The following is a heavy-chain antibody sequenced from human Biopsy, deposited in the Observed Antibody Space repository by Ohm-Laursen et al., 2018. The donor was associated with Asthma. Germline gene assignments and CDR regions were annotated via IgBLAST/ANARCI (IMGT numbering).Heavy chain of an antibody. D-gene: IGHD6-19*01. Sequence: PSVKLSRQAPGGTFSNFSISWVRQPPGHGLGWLLGLMTVFGTKNYAQKVQGRATITADESTSTAYMEVTSLRSEDTAIYYCARCQVGYSSGWSLLLKKIYYSGMDVWGQGTAVTVSS. CDR3: ARCQVGYSSGWSLLLKKIYYSGMDV. CDR2: LMTVFGTK. V-gene: IGHV1-69*13. CDR1: GGTFSNFS. J-gene: IGHJ6*02.